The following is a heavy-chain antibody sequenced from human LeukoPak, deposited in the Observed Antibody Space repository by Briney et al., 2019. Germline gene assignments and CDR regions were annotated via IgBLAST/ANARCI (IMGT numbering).Heavy chain of an antibody. V-gene: IGHV5-51*01. D-gene: IGHD2-2*02. Sequence: GESLKISCKGSGYSFTSYWIGWVRQMPGKGLEWMGIIYPGDSDTRYSPSFQGQVTISADKSISTAYLQWSSLKASDTAMYYCARHRYFNGYCSSTSCYTHGLDYWGQGTLVTVSS. CDR2: IYPGDSDT. J-gene: IGHJ4*02. CDR3: ARHRYFNGYCSSTSCYTHGLDY. CDR1: GYSFTSYW.